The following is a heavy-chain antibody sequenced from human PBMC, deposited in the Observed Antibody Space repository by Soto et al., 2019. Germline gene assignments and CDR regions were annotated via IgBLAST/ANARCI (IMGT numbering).Heavy chain of an antibody. J-gene: IGHJ4*02. CDR1: GGSISSYY. CDR2: IYYSGST. V-gene: IGHV4-59*01. CDR3: ARSRYTSGWWTPPFDY. D-gene: IGHD6-19*01. Sequence: SETLSLTCAVSGGSISSYYWSWIRQPPGKGLEWIRYIYYSGSTNYNPSLKSRVTISVDTSKNQFSLKLTSVTAADTAVYYCARSRYTSGWWTPPFDYWGQGTLVTVSS.